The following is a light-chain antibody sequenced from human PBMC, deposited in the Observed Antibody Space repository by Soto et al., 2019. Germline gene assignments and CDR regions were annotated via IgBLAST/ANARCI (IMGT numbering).Light chain of an antibody. CDR2: GNS. Sequence: QSVLTQPPSVSGATGQRVTISCTGCSSNIGAGYDVHWYQQLPGTAPKLLIYGNSNRPSGVPDRFSGSKSGTSASLAITGLQAEDEADYYCQSYDTSLRGRVFGRGTKLTV. CDR3: QSYDTSLRGRV. CDR1: SSNIGAGYD. V-gene: IGLV1-40*01. J-gene: IGLJ3*02.